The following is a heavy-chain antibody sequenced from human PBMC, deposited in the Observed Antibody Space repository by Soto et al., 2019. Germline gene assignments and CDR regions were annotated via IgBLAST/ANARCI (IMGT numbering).Heavy chain of an antibody. CDR3: AKDPAEHYYYYMDV. V-gene: IGHV3-23*01. Sequence: GGSLRLSCAASGFTFSSYAMSWVRQAPGKGLEWVSAISGSGGSTYYADSVKGRFTISRDNSKNTLYLQMNSLRAEDTAVYYCAKDPAEHYYYYMDVWGKGTTVTVSS. CDR2: ISGSGGST. J-gene: IGHJ6*03. D-gene: IGHD1-26*01. CDR1: GFTFSSYA.